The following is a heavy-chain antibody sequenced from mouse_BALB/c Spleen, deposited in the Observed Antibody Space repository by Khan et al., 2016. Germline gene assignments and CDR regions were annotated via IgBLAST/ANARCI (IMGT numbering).Heavy chain of an antibody. CDR3: ARSLLWPAMDY. CDR1: GVSLYRYS. J-gene: IGHJ4*01. CDR2: IWGGGST. V-gene: IGHV2-6-4*01. D-gene: IGHD2-10*01. Sequence: QVQLKESGPGLVAPSQSLSITCTVSGVSLYRYSVHWVRQPPGKGLEWLGMIWGGGSTDYNSALKSRLTISKDNSKSQVFLKMNSLQTGDTAMYYCARSLLWPAMDYWGQGTSVPVSS.